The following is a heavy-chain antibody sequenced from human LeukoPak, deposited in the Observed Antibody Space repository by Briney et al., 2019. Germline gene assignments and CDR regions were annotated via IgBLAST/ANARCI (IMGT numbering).Heavy chain of an antibody. D-gene: IGHD3-3*01. J-gene: IGHJ3*02. Sequence: GASVKVSCKASGGTFSSYAISWVLQAPGQGLEWMGGIIPIFGTANYAQKFQGRVTITSDESTSTAYMELSSLRSEDTAVYYCARSVLLRFLEWSVEIWGQGTMVTVSS. CDR3: ARSVLLRFLEWSVEI. V-gene: IGHV1-69*13. CDR1: GGTFSSYA. CDR2: IIPIFGTA.